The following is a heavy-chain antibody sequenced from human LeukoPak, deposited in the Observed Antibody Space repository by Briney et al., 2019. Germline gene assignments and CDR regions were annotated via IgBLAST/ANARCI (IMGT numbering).Heavy chain of an antibody. CDR2: INTNTGNP. CDR3: ASESQGWFDP. Sequence: ASVKVSCKASGYILTSYAINWVRQAPGQGPEWMGWINTNTGNPTYAQGFTGRFVFSLDTPVSTAYLQINSLKTKDTAVYYCASESQGWFDPWGQGTLVTVSS. CDR1: GYILTSYA. V-gene: IGHV7-4-1*02. J-gene: IGHJ5*02.